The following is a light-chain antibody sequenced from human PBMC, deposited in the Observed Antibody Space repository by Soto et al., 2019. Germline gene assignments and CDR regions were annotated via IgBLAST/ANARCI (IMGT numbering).Light chain of an antibody. V-gene: IGKV3-15*01. CDR2: GAS. CDR1: QSVSSN. J-gene: IGKJ1*01. CDR3: QQYNNWPPA. Sequence: EIWMTQYPATLSVSPGERATLSCRASQSVSSNLAWYQQKTGQAPRLLIYGASTGATGIPARLSGSGYGTELTITISSMQSEDFEVYYCQQYNNWPPAFGHGTKVDIK.